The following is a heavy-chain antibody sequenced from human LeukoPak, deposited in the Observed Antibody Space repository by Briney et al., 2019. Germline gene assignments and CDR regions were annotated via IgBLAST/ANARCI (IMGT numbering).Heavy chain of an antibody. D-gene: IGHD3-16*01. CDR1: GFTFSVYA. CDR3: AREGGGIVAFDI. CDR2: ISGSGSGVST. Sequence: GGSLRLSCAASGFTFSVYAMNWVRQAPGKGLEWVSGISGSGSGVSTCYADSVKGRFTISGDNSKNPLYLQMNSWRAEGRGGYYWAREGGGIVAFDIWGQGTMVTVSS. V-gene: IGHV3-23*01. J-gene: IGHJ3*02.